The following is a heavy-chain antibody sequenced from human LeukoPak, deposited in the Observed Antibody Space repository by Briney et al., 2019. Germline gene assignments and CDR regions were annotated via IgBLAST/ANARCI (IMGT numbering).Heavy chain of an antibody. V-gene: IGHV1-2*02. D-gene: IGHD6-6*01. J-gene: IGHJ4*02. Sequence: ASVKVSCKASGFTFTGYYMHWVRQAPGQGLEWMGWINPNSGGTNYAQKFQGRVTITRNTSISTAYMELSSLRSEDTAVYYCARVFRIAARGFGYWGQGTLVTVSS. CDR2: INPNSGGT. CDR3: ARVFRIAARGFGY. CDR1: GFTFTGYY.